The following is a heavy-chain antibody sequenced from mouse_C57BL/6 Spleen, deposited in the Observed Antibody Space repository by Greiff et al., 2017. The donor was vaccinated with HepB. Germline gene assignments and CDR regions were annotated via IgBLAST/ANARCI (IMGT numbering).Heavy chain of an antibody. CDR1: GYTFTNYW. J-gene: IGHJ4*01. V-gene: IGHV1-63*01. Sequence: QVQLQQSGAELVRPGPSVKMSCKASGYTFTNYWIGWAKQRPGHGLEWIGDIYPGGGYTNYNEKFKGKATLTADKSSSTAYMQFSSLTSEDSAIYYCARGGSNYPLAMDYWGQGTSVTVSS. D-gene: IGHD2-5*01. CDR2: IYPGGGYT. CDR3: ARGGSNYPLAMDY.